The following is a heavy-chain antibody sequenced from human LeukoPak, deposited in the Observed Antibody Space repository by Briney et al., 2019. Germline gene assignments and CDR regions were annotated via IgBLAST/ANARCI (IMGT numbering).Heavy chain of an antibody. D-gene: IGHD1-7*01. V-gene: IGHV3-21*01. Sequence: GGSLRLSCAASGFTFSSYSMNWVRQAPGKGLEWVSSISSSSSYIYYADSVKGRFTISRDNAKNSLYLQMNSLRAEDTAVYYCASEGTRNYPPTWGQGTLVTVSS. J-gene: IGHJ5*02. CDR1: GFTFSSYS. CDR2: ISSSSSYI. CDR3: ASEGTRNYPPT.